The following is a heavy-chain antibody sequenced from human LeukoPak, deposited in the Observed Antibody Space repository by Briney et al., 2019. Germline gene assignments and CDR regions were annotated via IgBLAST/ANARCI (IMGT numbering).Heavy chain of an antibody. J-gene: IGHJ4*02. Sequence: GASVKVTCKISEYSLSDLSNHWVREAPGEGLEGVGGFDSENNKMVYSQNLQGRVTMTEDTSADTAYMELTSLRSEDTAVYFCATDRVYRSSGRSWGFFDYWGQGTLVIVSS. D-gene: IGHD6-19*01. CDR3: ATDRVYRSSGRSWGFFDY. CDR2: FDSENNKM. CDR1: EYSLSDLS. V-gene: IGHV1-24*01.